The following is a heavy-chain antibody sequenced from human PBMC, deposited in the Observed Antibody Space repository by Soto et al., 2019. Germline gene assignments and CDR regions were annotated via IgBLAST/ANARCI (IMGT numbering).Heavy chain of an antibody. CDR3: AREYSSSSGQFYFDY. Sequence: HPGGTLRLSCAASGFTFSSYWMSWVRQAPGKGLEWVANIKQDGSEKYYVDSVKGRFTISRDNAKNSLYLQMDSLRAEDTAVYYCAREYSSSSGQFYFDYWGQGTLVTVSS. J-gene: IGHJ4*02. CDR2: IKQDGSEK. D-gene: IGHD6-6*01. V-gene: IGHV3-7*03. CDR1: GFTFSSYW.